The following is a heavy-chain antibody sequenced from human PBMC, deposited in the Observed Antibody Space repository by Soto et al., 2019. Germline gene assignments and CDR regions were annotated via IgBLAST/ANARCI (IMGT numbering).Heavy chain of an antibody. D-gene: IGHD1-7*01. CDR1: GYSVTGYY. V-gene: IGHV1-2*02. CDR3: ARPRLTGTRSDSYYYGMDV. CDR2: INPKSGGR. Sequence: GXSVKVSCGASGYSVTGYYMHWVREAPVQGLEWMGWINPKSGGRNYAQKLQGRVTMTRDTSITTAYLQLSRLRSDDTAVYYCARPRLTGTRSDSYYYGMDVWGQGTTVTVSS. J-gene: IGHJ6*02.